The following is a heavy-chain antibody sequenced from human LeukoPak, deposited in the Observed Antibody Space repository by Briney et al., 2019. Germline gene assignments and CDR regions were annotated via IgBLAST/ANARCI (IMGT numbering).Heavy chain of an antibody. J-gene: IGHJ3*02. CDR1: GGSISSGGYY. CDR3: ARGTIILGLHDAFDI. Sequence: SETLSLTCTVSGGSISSGGYYWSWIRQHPGKGLEWIGYIYYSGSTYYNPSLKSRVTISVDTSKNQFSLKLSSVTAADTAVYYCARGTIILGLHDAFDIWGQGTMVTVSS. V-gene: IGHV4-31*03. D-gene: IGHD5-24*01. CDR2: IYYSGST.